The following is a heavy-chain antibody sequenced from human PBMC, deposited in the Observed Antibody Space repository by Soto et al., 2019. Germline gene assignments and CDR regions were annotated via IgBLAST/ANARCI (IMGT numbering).Heavy chain of an antibody. CDR3: ARGGDDYVWGSYRSSAGVYFDY. CDR1: GFTFSSYS. D-gene: IGHD3-16*02. V-gene: IGHV3-21*01. J-gene: IGHJ4*02. CDR2: ISSSSSYI. Sequence: EVQLVESGGGLVKPGGSLRLSCAASGFTFSSYSMNWVRQAPGKGLEWVSSISSSSSYIYYADSVKGRFTISRDNDKNILYQQMKCLRAEDMAVYDCARGGDDYVWGSYRSSAGVYFDYWGQGTLVTVSS.